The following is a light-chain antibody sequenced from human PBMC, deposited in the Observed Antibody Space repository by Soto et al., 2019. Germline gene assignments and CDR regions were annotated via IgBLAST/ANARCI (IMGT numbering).Light chain of an antibody. CDR1: SSDVGSYNL. CDR3: CSYAGSSTYV. Sequence: QSALTQPASVSGSPGQSITISCTGTSSDVGSYNLVSWYQQHPGKAPKLMIYEVSKPPSGVSNRFSGSTSGNTASLTISGLQAEDEADYYCCSYAGSSTYVFGAGTKVTVL. CDR2: EVS. V-gene: IGLV2-23*02. J-gene: IGLJ1*01.